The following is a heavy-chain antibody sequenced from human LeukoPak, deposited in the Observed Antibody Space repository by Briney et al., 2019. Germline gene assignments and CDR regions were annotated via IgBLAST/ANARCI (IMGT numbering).Heavy chain of an antibody. CDR1: GGSISSYY. CDR3: ARLKAAAGTRYYYYGMDV. V-gene: IGHV4-59*08. Sequence: PSETLSLTCTVSGGSISSYYWSWIRQPPGKGLEWIGYIYYSGSTNYNPSLKSRVTISVDTSKNQFSLKLSSMTAADTAVYYCARLKAAAGTRYYYYGMDVWGQGTTVTVSS. J-gene: IGHJ6*02. CDR2: IYYSGST. D-gene: IGHD6-13*01.